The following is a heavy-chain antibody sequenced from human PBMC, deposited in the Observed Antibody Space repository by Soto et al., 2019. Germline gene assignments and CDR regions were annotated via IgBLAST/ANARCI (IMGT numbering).Heavy chain of an antibody. Sequence: PSETLSLTCSVSGRSMSSNYWILIRQSPDKGLEWLGYVFYGGTDYNPSLGGRVSMSVETSKSQFSLKLTSVTVADTAVYYCASYRGALYFESWGPGILVTVSS. CDR2: VFYGGT. CDR3: ASYRGALYFES. D-gene: IGHD3-16*01. V-gene: IGHV4-59*01. CDR1: GRSMSSNY. J-gene: IGHJ4*02.